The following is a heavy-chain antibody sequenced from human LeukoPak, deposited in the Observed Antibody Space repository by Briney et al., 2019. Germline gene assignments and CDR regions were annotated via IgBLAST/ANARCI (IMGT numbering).Heavy chain of an antibody. Sequence: PGGSLRLSCAASGFTFSSYAMHWVRQAPGKGLEYVSAISSNGGSTYYANSVKGRFTISRDNSKNTLYLQMGSLRAEDMAVYYCARQYSGYDRRLDNWGQGTPVTVSS. D-gene: IGHD5-12*01. CDR3: ARQYSGYDRRLDN. CDR1: GFTFSSYA. J-gene: IGHJ4*02. CDR2: ISSNGGST. V-gene: IGHV3-64*01.